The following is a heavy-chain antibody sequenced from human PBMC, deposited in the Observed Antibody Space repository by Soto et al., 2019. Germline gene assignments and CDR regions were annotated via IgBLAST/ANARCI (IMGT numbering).Heavy chain of an antibody. V-gene: IGHV5-51*01. CDR3: ARMLSIAVAGRGSYYYGMDV. CDR2: IYPGDSDT. CDR1: GYSFTSYW. J-gene: IGHJ6*02. Sequence: GESLKIACNGSGYSFTSYWIGWVRQMPGEGLEWMGIIYPGDSDTRYSPSFQGQVTISADKSISTAYLQWSSLKASDTAMYYCARMLSIAVAGRGSYYYGMDVWGQGTTVTVS. D-gene: IGHD6-19*01.